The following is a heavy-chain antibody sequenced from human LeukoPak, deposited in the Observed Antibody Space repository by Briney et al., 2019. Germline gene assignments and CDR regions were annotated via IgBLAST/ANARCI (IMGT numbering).Heavy chain of an antibody. CDR1: GFTFSSYA. Sequence: GGSLRLSCAASGFTFSSYAMSWVRQAPGKGLEWVSAISGSGGSTYYADSVKGRFTISRDNSKNTLYLQMNSLRAEDTAVYYCAKTVFPGIAVAGRDPYFDLWGRGTLVTVSS. CDR3: AKTVFPGIAVAGRDPYFDL. V-gene: IGHV3-23*01. J-gene: IGHJ2*01. D-gene: IGHD6-19*01. CDR2: ISGSGGST.